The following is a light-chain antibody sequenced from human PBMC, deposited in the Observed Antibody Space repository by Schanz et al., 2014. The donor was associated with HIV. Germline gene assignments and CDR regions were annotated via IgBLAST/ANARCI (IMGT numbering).Light chain of an antibody. CDR2: STN. V-gene: IGLV8-61*01. J-gene: IGLJ3*02. CDR3: VLYMGSGIWV. CDR1: SGSVSTSYY. Sequence: QTVVTQEPSFSVSPGGTVTITCGLNSGSVSTSYYPSWYQQTPGQAPRTLIYSTNIRSYGVPDRFSGSILGNKAALTITGAQADDECDYYCVLYMGSGIWVFGGGTKLTVL.